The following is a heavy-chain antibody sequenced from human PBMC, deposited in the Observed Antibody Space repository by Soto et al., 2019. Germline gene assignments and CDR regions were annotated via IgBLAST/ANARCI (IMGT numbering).Heavy chain of an antibody. CDR3: AIYRSCSGGSCYSPLSCFGP. J-gene: IGHJ5*02. Sequence: SGDHDCSWIRQHPRKGMEWMGYIYYSASTNYNPSLKSRVTISVDTSKNQFSLKLSSVTAADTAVYYCAIYRSCSGGSCYSPLSCFGPWGQGTFVSVSS. CDR2: IYYSAST. V-gene: IGHV4-61*08. CDR1: SGDHD. D-gene: IGHD2-15*01.